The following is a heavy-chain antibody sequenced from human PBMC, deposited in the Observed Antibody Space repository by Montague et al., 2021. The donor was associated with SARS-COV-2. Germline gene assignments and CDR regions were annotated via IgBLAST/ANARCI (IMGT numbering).Heavy chain of an antibody. CDR3: AGGSGIINFYNSGMDV. D-gene: IGHD3-10*01. V-gene: IGHV4-4*07. Sequence: SETLSLTCTVSGVVELRRRSEEHTSELQSLAYLVCRLLLEKTTNYNPSLKSRVTMSVDTSKNRFSLKLSSLTSADTAVYYCAGGSGIINFYNSGMDVWGQGTTGTVSS. CDR1: GVVELRRR. J-gene: IGHJ6*02. CDR2: LLLEKTT.